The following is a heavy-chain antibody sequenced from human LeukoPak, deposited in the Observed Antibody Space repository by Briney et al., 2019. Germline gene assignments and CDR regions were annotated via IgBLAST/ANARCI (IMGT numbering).Heavy chain of an antibody. V-gene: IGHV3-7*01. Sequence: GGSLRLSCAASGFTFSTYAISWVRQAPGKGLEWVANIKQDGSEKYYVDSVKGRFTISRDNAKNSLYLQMNSLRAEDTAVYYCARSSKGYYYYYYGMDVWGQGTTVTVSS. J-gene: IGHJ6*02. CDR1: GFTFSTYA. CDR2: IKQDGSEK. CDR3: ARSSKGYYYYYYGMDV.